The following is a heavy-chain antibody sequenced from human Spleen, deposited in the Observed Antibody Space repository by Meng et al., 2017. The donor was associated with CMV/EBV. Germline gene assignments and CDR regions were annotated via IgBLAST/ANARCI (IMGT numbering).Heavy chain of an antibody. D-gene: IGHD6-25*01. CDR2: ISYNGNS. V-gene: IGHV4-30-4*08. Sequence: QVQLQESGPGLVQPSQTLSRTCTVSGGSINSGDYYWSWIRQPPGKGLEWIGYISYNGNSYYNSSLKSRVTISADTSKNQFSLNLGSVTAADTAVYYCARDRGSSGGCDFWGQGTLVTVSS. CDR3: ARDRGSSGGCDF. J-gene: IGHJ4*02. CDR1: GGSINSGDYY.